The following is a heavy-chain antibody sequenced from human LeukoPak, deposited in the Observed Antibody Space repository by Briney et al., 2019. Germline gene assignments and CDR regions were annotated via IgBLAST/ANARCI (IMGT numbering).Heavy chain of an antibody. CDR2: ISRNNGNT. J-gene: IGHJ4*02. V-gene: IGHV1-18*01. Sequence: ASVKVSCKASGYTFTSYGISWVRQAPGQGLEWMGWISRNNGNTKYAQKLQGRVTMTTDTSTSTAYMELRSLRSDDAAVYYCARAISNPTRYYFDFWGQGTLVTVSS. CDR1: GYTFTSYG. CDR3: ARAISNPTRYYFDF. D-gene: IGHD3-3*02.